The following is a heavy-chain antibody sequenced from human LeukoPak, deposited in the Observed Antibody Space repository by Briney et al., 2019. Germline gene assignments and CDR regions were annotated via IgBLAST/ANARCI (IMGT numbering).Heavy chain of an antibody. V-gene: IGHV3-30*18. Sequence: GGSLRLSCAVSGFIFSNHGMHWVRQAPGKGLEWLSVISYDGRKNYYADSVKGRFTISRDNSKDTLYLQMNSLRAEDTALYYCAKENTNAMDYFDYWGQGTLVTVSS. CDR3: AKENTNAMDYFDY. CDR2: ISYDGRKN. CDR1: GFIFSNHG. J-gene: IGHJ4*02.